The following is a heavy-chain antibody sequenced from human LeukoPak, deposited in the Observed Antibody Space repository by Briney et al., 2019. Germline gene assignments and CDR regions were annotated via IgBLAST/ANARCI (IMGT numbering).Heavy chain of an antibody. CDR3: ALVEKIRGAIDY. J-gene: IGHJ4*02. V-gene: IGHV4-31*03. D-gene: IGHD3-10*01. CDR2: ISYSGST. Sequence: PSQTLSLTCTFSVASISSGAYYWSWIRQHPGKGLEWIGYISYSGSTFYNPSLKSRLTISVDTSKNQFSLKLSSVTAADTAVYYCALVEKIRGAIDYWGQGTLVTVSS. CDR1: VASISSGAYY.